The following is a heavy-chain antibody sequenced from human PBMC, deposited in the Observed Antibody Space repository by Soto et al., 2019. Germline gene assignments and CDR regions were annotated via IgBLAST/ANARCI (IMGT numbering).Heavy chain of an antibody. J-gene: IGHJ4*02. Sequence: LSCGASGFTSYDYAMYLVRQAPWKGLEWVSGISWNSGSIGYADSVKGRFTISRDNAKNSLYLQMNSLRAEDTALYYCAKENYDILTGSYYFDYWGQGT. CDR2: ISWNSGSI. CDR3: AKENYDILTGSYYFDY. D-gene: IGHD3-9*01. V-gene: IGHV3-9*02. CDR1: GFTSYDYA.